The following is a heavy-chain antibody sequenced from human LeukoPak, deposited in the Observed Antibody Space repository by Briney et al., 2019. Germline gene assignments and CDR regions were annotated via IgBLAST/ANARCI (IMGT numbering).Heavy chain of an antibody. Sequence: SETLSLTCTVSGGSISTYYWSWIRQTAGKGLEWIGRIYSSGSTNYNPSLGSRVTVSLDTSKNQFSLKLSSVTAADTAFYYCARDSSVSSWAFDIWGQGTVVTVSS. D-gene: IGHD3-22*01. CDR2: IYSSGST. CDR3: ARDSSVSSWAFDI. V-gene: IGHV4-4*07. CDR1: GGSISTYY. J-gene: IGHJ3*02.